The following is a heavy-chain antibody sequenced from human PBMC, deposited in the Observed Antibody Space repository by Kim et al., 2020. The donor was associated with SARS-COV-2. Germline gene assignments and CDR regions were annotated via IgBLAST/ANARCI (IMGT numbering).Heavy chain of an antibody. Sequence: ASVKVSCKASGYTFKSYPIHWLRQAPGQRLEWMGWVNAANDKTKYSQKFQGRVTITRDTSANTAYMDLSSLTSEDTAIYYCARDMNPTVYDYWGQGTLVTVS. CDR3: ARDMNPTVYDY. D-gene: IGHD4-4*01. J-gene: IGHJ4*02. CDR2: VNAANDKT. V-gene: IGHV1-3*01. CDR1: GYTFKSYP.